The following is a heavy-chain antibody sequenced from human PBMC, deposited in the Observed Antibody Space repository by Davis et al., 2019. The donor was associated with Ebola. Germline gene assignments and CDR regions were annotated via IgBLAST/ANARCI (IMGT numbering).Heavy chain of an antibody. Sequence: PGGSLTLSCAASGFTFSDYYMSWIRQAPGKGLEWVSYISSSGSTISYADSVKGRFTISRDNAKNSLYLQMNSLRAEDTAVYYCARGVHRLYKYSSSWYGCYFDYWGQGTLVTVSS. J-gene: IGHJ4*02. D-gene: IGHD6-13*01. CDR2: ISSSGSTI. CDR3: ARGVHRLYKYSSSWYGCYFDY. V-gene: IGHV3-11*01. CDR1: GFTFSDYY.